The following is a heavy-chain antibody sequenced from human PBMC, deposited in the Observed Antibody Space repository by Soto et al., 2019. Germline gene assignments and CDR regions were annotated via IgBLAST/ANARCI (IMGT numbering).Heavy chain of an antibody. CDR1: GYTFTSYG. J-gene: IGHJ6*02. V-gene: IGHV1-18*01. CDR3: ARGYSYGYGENYYGMDV. Sequence: ASVKVSCKASGYTFTSYGISWVRQAPGQGLEWMGWISAYNGNTNYAQKLQGRVTMTTDTSTSTAYMELRSLRSDDTAVYYCARGYSYGYGENYYGMDVWGRGTTVTVSS. CDR2: ISAYNGNT. D-gene: IGHD5-18*01.